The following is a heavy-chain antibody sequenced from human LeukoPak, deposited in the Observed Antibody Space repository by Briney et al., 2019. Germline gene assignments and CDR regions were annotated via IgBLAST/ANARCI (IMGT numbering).Heavy chain of an antibody. CDR2: INPNSGGT. CDR3: ASPYSGNSPFDY. Sequence: ASVKVSCKASGYTFTGYYMHWVRQAPGQGLEWMGWINPNSGGTNYAQKFQGRVTISVDTSKNQFSLKLSSVTAADTAVYYCASPYSGNSPFDYWGQGTLVTVSS. V-gene: IGHV1-2*02. J-gene: IGHJ4*02. D-gene: IGHD1-26*01. CDR1: GYTFTGYY.